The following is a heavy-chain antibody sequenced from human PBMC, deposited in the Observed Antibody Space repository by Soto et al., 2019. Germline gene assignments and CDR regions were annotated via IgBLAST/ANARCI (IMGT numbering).Heavy chain of an antibody. D-gene: IGHD6-19*01. J-gene: IGHJ4*02. CDR3: AKDTQWLARGNFDY. V-gene: IGHV3-23*01. CDR2: ISGSGDRT. CDR1: GFPFISYA. Sequence: EVQLLESGGTLVQPGGSLRLSCAASGFPFISYAMTWARQVPGKGLEYVSSISGSGDRTNSADSVKGRFTISRDNSKNTLYLQMNSLRGEDTAVYYCAKDTQWLARGNFDYWGQGTLVSVSS.